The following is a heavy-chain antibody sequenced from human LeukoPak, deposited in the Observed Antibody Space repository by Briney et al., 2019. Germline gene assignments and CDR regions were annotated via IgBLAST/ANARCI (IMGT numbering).Heavy chain of an antibody. CDR2: INQSGST. CDR1: GGSFSGSLSAYY. D-gene: IGHD5-18*01. J-gene: IGHJ5*02. V-gene: IGHV4-34*01. Sequence: SETLSLTCAVYGGSFSGSLSAYYWSWIRQAPGKGLEWIGEINQSGSTNYNQSLKSRVTISVDTSKNQFSLKLTSVTAADTAVYYCARLEEIQLWLQGGWFDPWGQGTLVTVSS. CDR3: ARLEEIQLWLQGGWFDP.